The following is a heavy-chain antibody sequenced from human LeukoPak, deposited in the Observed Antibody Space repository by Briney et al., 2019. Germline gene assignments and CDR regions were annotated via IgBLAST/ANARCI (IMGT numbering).Heavy chain of an antibody. D-gene: IGHD1-7*01. CDR1: GFTFSIYW. CDR3: ATNYQAGPFDI. V-gene: IGHV3-7*02. J-gene: IGHJ3*02. CDR2: IKQDGTEK. Sequence: AGSLRLSCAASGFTFSIYWMSWVRQAPGKGLEWVANIKQDGTEKYYVDSVKGRFTISRDNAKNSMYLQMNSLRAEDTAVYYCATNYQAGPFDIWRQGTMVTVSS.